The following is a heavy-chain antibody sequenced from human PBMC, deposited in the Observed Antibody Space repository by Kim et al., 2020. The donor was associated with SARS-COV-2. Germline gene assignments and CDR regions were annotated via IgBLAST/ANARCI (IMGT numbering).Heavy chain of an antibody. J-gene: IGHJ3*02. Sequence: SVKGRFTISRDDSKSIAYLQMNSLKTEDTAVYYCTTPVDTAMAAGDAFDIWGQGTMVTVSS. CDR3: TTPVDTAMAAGDAFDI. D-gene: IGHD5-18*01. V-gene: IGHV3-49*02.